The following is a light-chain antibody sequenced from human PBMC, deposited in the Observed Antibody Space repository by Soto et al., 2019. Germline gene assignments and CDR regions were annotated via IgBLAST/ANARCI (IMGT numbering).Light chain of an antibody. Sequence: EIVMTQSPATLSVSPGERATLSCRASQNIGTDLAWYQHKPGRTPRLLIYGVSTRATGVPARFSVSGSGTEFTLTIGSLQSEDFAVYFCLQHIHWRTFGQGTKLEVK. V-gene: IGKV3-15*01. CDR3: LQHIHWRT. CDR1: QNIGTD. CDR2: GVS. J-gene: IGKJ2*01.